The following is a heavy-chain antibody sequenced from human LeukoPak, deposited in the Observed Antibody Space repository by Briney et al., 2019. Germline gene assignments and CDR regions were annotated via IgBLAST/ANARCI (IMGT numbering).Heavy chain of an antibody. V-gene: IGHV4-59*08. CDR2: IDYTGET. CDR1: DGSINNYY. Sequence: SETLSLTCIVSDGSINNYYWSWLRHPPREGLEWIGYIDYTGETNYNPSLRSRVTISVDRSKNQFSLKLSSVTATDTAVYYCARHSHRSVDLGSARNFESWGQGTLVTVSS. D-gene: IGHD5-12*01. CDR3: ARHSHRSVDLGSARNFES. J-gene: IGHJ4*02.